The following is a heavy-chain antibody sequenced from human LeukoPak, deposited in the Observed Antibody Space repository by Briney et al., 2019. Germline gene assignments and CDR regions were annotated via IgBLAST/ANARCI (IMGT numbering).Heavy chain of an antibody. CDR2: ISSSGSTI. V-gene: IGHV3-11*01. J-gene: IGHJ4*02. D-gene: IGHD3-10*01. CDR3: GRRARFGELLFDY. CDR1: GFTFSDYY. Sequence: SGGSLRLSCAASGFTFSDYYKSWIRQAPGKGLEWVSYISSSGSTIYYPDSVKGRFTISRDNAKNSLYLQMNSLRAEDTAVYYCGRRARFGELLFDYWGQGTLVTVSS.